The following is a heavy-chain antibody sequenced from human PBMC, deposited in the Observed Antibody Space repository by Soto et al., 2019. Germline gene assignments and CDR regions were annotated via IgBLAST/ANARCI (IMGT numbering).Heavy chain of an antibody. D-gene: IGHD6-6*01. V-gene: IGHV4-61*01. CDR3: ARKKLVGSAFDI. CDR2: IYYSGST. J-gene: IGHJ3*02. CDR1: GGSVSSGSYY. Sequence: SETLSLTCTVSGGSVSSGSYYWSWIRQPPGKGLEWIGYIYYSGSTNYNPSLKSRVTISVDTSKNQFSLKLSSVTAADTAVYYCARKKLVGSAFDIWGQGTMVTVS.